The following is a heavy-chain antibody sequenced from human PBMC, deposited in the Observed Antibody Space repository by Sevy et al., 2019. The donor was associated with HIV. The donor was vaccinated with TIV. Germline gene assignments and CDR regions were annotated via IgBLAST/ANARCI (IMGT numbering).Heavy chain of an antibody. Sequence: GGSLRLSCAASGFTFDDYTMHWVRHAPGKGLEWVSLISWDGGSTYYADSVKGRFTISRDNSKNSLYLQMNSLRTEDTALYYCARGFGELTNAGGWQPEPNAFDIWGQGTMVTVSS. J-gene: IGHJ3*02. D-gene: IGHD3-10*01. CDR1: GFTFDDYT. CDR2: ISWDGGST. CDR3: ARGFGELTNAGGWQPEPNAFDI. V-gene: IGHV3-43*01.